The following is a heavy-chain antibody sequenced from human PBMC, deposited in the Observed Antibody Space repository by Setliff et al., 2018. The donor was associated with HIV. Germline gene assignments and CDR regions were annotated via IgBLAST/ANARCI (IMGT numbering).Heavy chain of an antibody. CDR2: IFHNGTI. V-gene: IGHV4-34*12. J-gene: IGHJ4*02. D-gene: IGHD3-3*02. Sequence: SETLSLTCAVYGGALSGYSWSWIRQPPGKGLEWIGEIFHNGTIKYNPSLKSRVALSVDTSKIQFSLRLSSVTAADTAVYYCASFNRETWVCDYWGQGTLVTVSS. CDR1: GGALSGYS. CDR3: ASFNRETWVCDY.